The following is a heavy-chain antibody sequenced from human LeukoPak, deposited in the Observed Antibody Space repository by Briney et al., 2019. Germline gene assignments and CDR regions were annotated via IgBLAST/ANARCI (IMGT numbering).Heavy chain of an antibody. J-gene: IGHJ3*02. CDR2: IFPTGST. D-gene: IGHD1-1*01. Sequence: SETLPLTCAVSDGSFSTNNWWSWVRQPPGKGLEWIGEIFPTGSTSYNPPLKSRVTISLDKSKNHFSLNMSSVTAADTATYYCAREQLLGAFNIWGQGTMVTVSS. V-gene: IGHV4-4*02. CDR1: DGSFSTNNW. CDR3: AREQLLGAFNI.